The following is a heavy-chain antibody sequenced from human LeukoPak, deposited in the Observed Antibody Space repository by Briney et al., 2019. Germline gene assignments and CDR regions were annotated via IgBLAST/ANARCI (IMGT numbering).Heavy chain of an antibody. V-gene: IGHV1-8*03. D-gene: IGHD5-24*01. CDR3: ARVKPWDGYNPYYFDY. Sequence: ASVKVSCKASGYTFTSYDINWVRQATGQGLEWMGWMNPNSGNTGYAQKFEGRVAITRNTSISTAYMELSSLRSEDTAVYYCARVKPWDGYNPYYFDYWGQGTLVTVSS. J-gene: IGHJ4*02. CDR1: GYTFTSYD. CDR2: MNPNSGNT.